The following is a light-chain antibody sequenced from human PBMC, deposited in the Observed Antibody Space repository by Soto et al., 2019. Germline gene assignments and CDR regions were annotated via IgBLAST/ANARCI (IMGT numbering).Light chain of an antibody. CDR1: QSVSSN. Sequence: EIVMTQSPATLSVSPGERATLSCRASQSVSSNLAWYQQKPGQAPRLLIYGASTRATGIPARFSGSGSGTEFTLNISGLQSEDFEGYYCQQYNNWPPGTFGQGTKVEIK. CDR2: GAS. CDR3: QQYNNWPPGT. J-gene: IGKJ1*01. V-gene: IGKV3-15*01.